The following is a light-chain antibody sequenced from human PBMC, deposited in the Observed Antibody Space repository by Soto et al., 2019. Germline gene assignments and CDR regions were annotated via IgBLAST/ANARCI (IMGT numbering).Light chain of an antibody. CDR3: QHYVTSHNT. CDR1: QRVTSNY. CDR2: GSS. Sequence: EIVLTQSPGTLSLSPGERATLSCGASQRVTSNYLAWYQQKPGQAPRLLIYGSSTRATGIPDRFTGNGSGTDFTLTISRLEPEDFAVYYCQHYVTSHNTFGQGTRVEIK. V-gene: IGKV3-20*01. J-gene: IGKJ1*01.